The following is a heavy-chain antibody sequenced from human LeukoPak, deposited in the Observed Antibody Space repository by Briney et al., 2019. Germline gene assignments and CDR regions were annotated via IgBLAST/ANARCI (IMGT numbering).Heavy chain of an antibody. D-gene: IGHD2-21*02. V-gene: IGHV4-4*07. CDR2: IYTSGST. CDR3: ARSSYCGGDCYSQTDFDY. Sequence: SETLSLTCTVSGGSISSYYWSWIRQPAGKGLEWIGRIYTSGSTNYNPSLKSRVTISVDTSKNQFSLKLSSVTAADTAVYYCARSSYCGGDCYSQTDFDYWGQGTLVTVSS. J-gene: IGHJ4*02. CDR1: GGSISSYY.